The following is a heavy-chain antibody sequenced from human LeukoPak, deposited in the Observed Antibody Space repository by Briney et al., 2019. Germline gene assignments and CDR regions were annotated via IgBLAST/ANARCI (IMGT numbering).Heavy chain of an antibody. CDR1: GFTVSSNY. Sequence: AGGSLRLSCAASGFTVSSNYMSWVRQAPGKGLEWVSVIYSGGSTYYADSVKGQFTISRDNSKNTLYLQMNSLRAEDTAVYYCARSGEEYYYYGMDVWGQGTTVTVSS. D-gene: IGHD2-21*01. CDR3: ARSGEEYYYYGMDV. V-gene: IGHV3-53*01. J-gene: IGHJ6*02. CDR2: IYSGGST.